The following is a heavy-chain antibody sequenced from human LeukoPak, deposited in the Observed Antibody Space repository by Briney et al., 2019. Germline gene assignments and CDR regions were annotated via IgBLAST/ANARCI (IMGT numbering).Heavy chain of an antibody. D-gene: IGHD6-19*01. CDR1: GGSISSYY. V-gene: IGHV4-59*01. CDR2: IYYSGST. CDR3: ARGRQWLSY. J-gene: IGHJ4*02. Sequence: SETLSLTCTVSGGSISSYYWSLIRQPPGKGLEWIGYIYYSGSTNYNPSLKSRVTISVDTSKNQFSLKLSSVTAADTAVYYCARGRQWLSYWGQGTLVTVSS.